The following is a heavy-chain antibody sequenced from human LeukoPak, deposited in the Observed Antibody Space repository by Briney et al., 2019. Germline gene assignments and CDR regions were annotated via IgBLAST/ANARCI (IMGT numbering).Heavy chain of an antibody. D-gene: IGHD3-10*01. J-gene: IGHJ4*02. CDR2: IYYSGST. CDR1: GGSISSYY. V-gene: IGHV4-59*12. Sequence: SETLSLTCTVSGGSISSYYWSWIRQPPGKGLEWIGYIYYSGSTNYNPSLKSRVTISVDTSKNHFSLKLSSVTAADTAVYYCARVPPAAYYGSTNYFDYCGQGTLVTVSS. CDR3: ARVPPAAYYGSTNYFDY.